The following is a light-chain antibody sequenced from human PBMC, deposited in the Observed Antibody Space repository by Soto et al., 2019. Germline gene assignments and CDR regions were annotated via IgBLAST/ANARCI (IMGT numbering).Light chain of an antibody. CDR1: SSNIGAGYD. Sequence: QSVLTQPPSVSGAPGQRVTISCTGSSSNIGAGYDVHWYQQLPGTAPKLLIYGNSNRPSGVPDRFSGSKSGASASLAITGLQAEDEADYCCQAYDSSLSGVVRGGGTKRTVL. CDR2: GNS. CDR3: QAYDSSLSGVV. J-gene: IGLJ2*01. V-gene: IGLV1-40*01.